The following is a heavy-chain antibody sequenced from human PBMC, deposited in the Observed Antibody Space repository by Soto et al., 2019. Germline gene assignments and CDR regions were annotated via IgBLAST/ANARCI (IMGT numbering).Heavy chain of an antibody. CDR3: ARARPGEVGYCSGGSCYYYYYYYGMDV. Sequence: SQTLSLTCAISGDSVSSNSAAWNWIRQSPSRGLEWLGRTYYRSKWYNDYAVSVKSRITINPDTSKNQFSLQLNSVTPEDTAVYYCARARPGEVGYCSGGSCYYYYYYYGMDVWGQGTTVTVSS. CDR1: GDSVSSNSAA. V-gene: IGHV6-1*01. J-gene: IGHJ6*02. D-gene: IGHD2-15*01. CDR2: TYYRSKWYN.